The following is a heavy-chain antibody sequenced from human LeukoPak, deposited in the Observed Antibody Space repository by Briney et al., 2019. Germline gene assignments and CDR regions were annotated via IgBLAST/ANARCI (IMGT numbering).Heavy chain of an antibody. CDR3: ARDSAAIVVVPAAIYDY. V-gene: IGHV1-46*03. J-gene: IGHJ4*02. CDR1: GYTFTSYY. Sequence: ASVKVSCKASGYTFTSYYMHWVRQAPGQGLEWMGIINPSGGSTSYAQKFQGRVTMTRDTSTSTVYMELSSLRSEDTAVYYCARDSAAIVVVPAAIYDYWGQGTLVTVSS. CDR2: INPSGGST. D-gene: IGHD2-2*02.